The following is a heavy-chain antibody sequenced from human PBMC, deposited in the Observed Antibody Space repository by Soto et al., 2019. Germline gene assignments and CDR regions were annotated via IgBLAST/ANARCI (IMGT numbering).Heavy chain of an antibody. J-gene: IGHJ5*02. CDR1: GFTFSSYS. D-gene: IGHD3-10*01. Sequence: GGSLRLSCAASGFTFSSYSMNWVRQAPGKGLEWVSSISSSSSYIYYADSVKGRFTISRDNAKNSLYLQMNSLRAEDTAVYYCARTMVRGVNWFDPWGQGTLVTVSS. CDR2: ISSSSSYI. V-gene: IGHV3-21*01. CDR3: ARTMVRGVNWFDP.